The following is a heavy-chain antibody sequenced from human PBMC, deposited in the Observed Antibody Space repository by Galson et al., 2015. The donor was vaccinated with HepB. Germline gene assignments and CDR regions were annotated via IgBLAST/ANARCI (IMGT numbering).Heavy chain of an antibody. CDR2: IYPDDSDT. V-gene: IGHV5-51*03. D-gene: IGHD4-23*01. J-gene: IGHJ3*02. CDR3: ARRGGGDSDLDGFDI. Sequence: QSGAEVKKPGESLKISCSGSGYSFNHFWIGWVRQMPGKGLEWIGIIYPDDSDTTYSPSFKGQVTMSADTSTTTAYLQWTSLRAPDTAMYYCARRGGGDSDLDGFDIWGQGTKVIVSS. CDR1: GYSFNHFW.